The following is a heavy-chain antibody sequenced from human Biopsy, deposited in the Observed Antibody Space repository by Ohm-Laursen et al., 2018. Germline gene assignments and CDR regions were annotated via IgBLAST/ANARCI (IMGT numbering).Heavy chain of an antibody. CDR2: IFKDGNT. J-gene: IGHJ4*02. Sequence: SETLSLTCSVSGYSISSDYRWGWIRQAPGKTLEWLGNIFKDGNTHYNPSLRSRLIISIDTSKNQFSLMMTSVSGADTAVYFCARMGSGWAPFDKWGPGTLVTVSS. V-gene: IGHV4-38-2*01. CDR3: ARMGSGWAPFDK. D-gene: IGHD6-19*01. CDR1: GYSISSDYR.